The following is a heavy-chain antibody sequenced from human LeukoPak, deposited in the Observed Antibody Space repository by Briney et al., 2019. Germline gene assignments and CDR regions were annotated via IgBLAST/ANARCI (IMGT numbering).Heavy chain of an antibody. Sequence: PGGSLRLSCAASGFTFSRYELNWVRQAPGKGLEWVSYISSSGSIIYYADSVRGRFTISRDNAKNSLYLQMNSLRAEDTAVYYCARGDSSWYYFDYWGQGTLVTVSS. V-gene: IGHV3-48*03. CDR3: ARGDSSWYYFDY. CDR1: GFTFSRYE. CDR2: ISSSGSII. D-gene: IGHD6-13*01. J-gene: IGHJ4*02.